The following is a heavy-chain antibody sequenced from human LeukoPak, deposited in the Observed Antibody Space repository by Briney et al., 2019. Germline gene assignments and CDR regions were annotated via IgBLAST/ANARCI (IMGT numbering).Heavy chain of an antibody. CDR2: IILIYGTA. Sequence: SVKVTCKSAGCTFSSYAFSWVRQPPAQGLEWMGGIILIYGTANKAQKFQGRVTITADESTSRAYMEVSSLRSEDTAVYYCARAPVDMVWFDPWGQGTLVTVSS. CDR3: ARAPVDMVWFDP. J-gene: IGHJ5*02. CDR1: GCTFSSYA. D-gene: IGHD5-12*01. V-gene: IGHV1-69*01.